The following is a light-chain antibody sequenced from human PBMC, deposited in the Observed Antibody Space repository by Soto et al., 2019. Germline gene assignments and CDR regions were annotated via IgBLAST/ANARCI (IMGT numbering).Light chain of an antibody. J-gene: IGLJ1*01. CDR2: DVT. CDR1: RRDVGGYDY. CDR3: FSYAGNYTFV. Sequence: QSVLTQPRSVSGSPGQSVSISCTGTRRDVGGYDYVSWYQQHPGIAPKLMIYDVTKRPSGVPDRFSGSKSGNTASLIISGLQAEDESDYYCFSYAGNYTFVFGTGTKVTVL. V-gene: IGLV2-11*01.